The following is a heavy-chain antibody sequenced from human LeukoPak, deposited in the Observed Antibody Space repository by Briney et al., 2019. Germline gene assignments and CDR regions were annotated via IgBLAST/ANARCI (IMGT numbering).Heavy chain of an antibody. Sequence: GGSLRLSCAASGFTFSSYSMSWVRQAPGKGLEWVLAISGSGGSTYYADSVKCRFTISRDNSKNTLYLQMNSLRAEDTAVYYCAKVESAYYDFWSGGGYYYMDVWGKGTTVTVSS. CDR2: ISGSGGST. V-gene: IGHV3-23*01. CDR1: GFTFSSYS. J-gene: IGHJ6*03. CDR3: AKVESAYYDFWSGGGYYYMDV. D-gene: IGHD3-3*01.